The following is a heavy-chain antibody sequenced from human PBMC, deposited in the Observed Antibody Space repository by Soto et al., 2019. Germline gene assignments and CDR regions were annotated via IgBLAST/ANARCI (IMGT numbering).Heavy chain of an antibody. CDR1: GYSFDSFG. CDR2: VNAHNHIT. Sequence: QLVQSGAEVKKPGASMKVSCQASGYSFDSFGISWVRQAPGQGLEWMGRVNAHNHITKYAQKFQGRVTITRDTSTSTDYLEVRILRSDDTAVYYCARDLRVGANSDVCDVWGQGTMVTVSS. D-gene: IGHD1-26*01. CDR3: ARDLRVGANSDVCDV. J-gene: IGHJ3*01. V-gene: IGHV1-18*01.